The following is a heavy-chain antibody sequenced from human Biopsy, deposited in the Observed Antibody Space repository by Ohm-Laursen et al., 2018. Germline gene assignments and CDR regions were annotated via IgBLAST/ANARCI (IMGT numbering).Heavy chain of an antibody. CDR2: ISGSGVTK. Sequence: SLRLSCTASGFTFGDYYMSWIRQAPGTGLEWLSYISGSGVTKMYADSVKGRFTVSRDNAKNSLFLEMNNLTVEDKAVYYCATDGAGSYNENWGQGTLVSVSS. CDR1: GFTFGDYY. CDR3: ATDGAGSYNEN. J-gene: IGHJ4*02. V-gene: IGHV3-11*01. D-gene: IGHD3-10*01.